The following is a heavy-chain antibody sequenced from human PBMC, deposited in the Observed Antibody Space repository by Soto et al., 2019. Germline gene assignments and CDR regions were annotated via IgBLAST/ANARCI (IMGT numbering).Heavy chain of an antibody. Sequence: EVQLLESGGGLVQPGGSLRLSGAASGFTFSSYAMSWVRQAPGKGLEWVSAISGSGGTTYYADSVKGRFTCSRDNSKNPLYPQMNSLRAEDTAVYYCAKTANGWFSAFDIWGQGTMVTVSS. J-gene: IGHJ3*02. CDR2: ISGSGGTT. CDR1: GFTFSSYA. CDR3: AKTANGWFSAFDI. D-gene: IGHD6-19*01. V-gene: IGHV3-23*01.